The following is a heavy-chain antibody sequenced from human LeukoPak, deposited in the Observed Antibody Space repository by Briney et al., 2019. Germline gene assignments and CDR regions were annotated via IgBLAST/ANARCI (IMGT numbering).Heavy chain of an antibody. Sequence: SETLSLTCAVFGASFSGSYWSWIRQSPGKGLEWIGEINHSGTTNYNPSLKSRVIMSVDTSKNQFSLKLSSVTAADTAVYYCAREACSSGSCDAFDTWGQGTMVTVSS. J-gene: IGHJ3*02. D-gene: IGHD2-15*01. CDR3: AREACSSGSCDAFDT. CDR1: GASFSGSY. V-gene: IGHV4-34*01. CDR2: INHSGTT.